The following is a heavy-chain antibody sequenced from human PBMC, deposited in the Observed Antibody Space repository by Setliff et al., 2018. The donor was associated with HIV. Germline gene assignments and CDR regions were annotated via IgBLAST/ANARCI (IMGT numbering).Heavy chain of an antibody. V-gene: IGHV3-30*18. J-gene: IGHJ3*01. CDR1: GFTFKSYG. Sequence: PGGSLRLSCLDNGFTFKSYGMHWVRQAPGKGLEWVAFISYDGINKYYADSVKGRFSISRDNPKNTVYLQMNSLRAEDTALYYCAKIPHTGDSAYDVWGQGTMVTVSS. CDR3: AKIPHTGDSAYDV. D-gene: IGHD7-27*01. CDR2: ISYDGINK.